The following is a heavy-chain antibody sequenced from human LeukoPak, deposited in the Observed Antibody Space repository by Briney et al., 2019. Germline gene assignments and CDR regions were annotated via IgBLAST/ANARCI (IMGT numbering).Heavy chain of an antibody. J-gene: IGHJ4*02. CDR2: IYPDDSDT. CDR3: ARRGYDSSGYYYHIDY. CDR1: GYSFTSYW. D-gene: IGHD3-22*01. Sequence: GESLKISCKGSGYSFTSYWIGWVRQMPGKGLEWMGIIYPDDSDTRYSPSFQGQVTISADKSISTAYLQWSSLKASDTAMYYCARRGYDSSGYYYHIDYWGQGTLVTVSS. V-gene: IGHV5-51*01.